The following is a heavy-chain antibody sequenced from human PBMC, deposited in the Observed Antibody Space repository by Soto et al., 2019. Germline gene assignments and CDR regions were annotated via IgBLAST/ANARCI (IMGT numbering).Heavy chain of an antibody. CDR3: ARDVDERLTGYYIPFDY. CDR2: ISTYTGNT. D-gene: IGHD3-9*01. Sequence: ASVKVSCKASDYTFASYGVSWVRQAPGQGLEWMGWISTYTGNTNYAQKFQGRVTLTTDTSTSTAYMELRSLTSDDTALYYCARDVDERLTGYYIPFDYWGQGTQVTVSS. V-gene: IGHV1-18*01. CDR1: DYTFASYG. J-gene: IGHJ4*02.